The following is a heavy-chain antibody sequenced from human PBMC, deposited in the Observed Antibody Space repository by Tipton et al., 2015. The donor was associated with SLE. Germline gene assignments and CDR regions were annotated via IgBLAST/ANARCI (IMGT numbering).Heavy chain of an antibody. D-gene: IGHD2-2*01. CDR3: ARGYCSSTSCPYYYYMDV. CDR2: ISAYNGKT. CDR1: GYTFTTYR. Sequence: QSGAEVKKPGASVKVSCKASGYTFTTYRLSWVRQAPGQGLEWMGWISAYNGKTNYAQRLQDRVTMTTDTSTSTAYMELRSLRSDDTAVYYCARGYCSSTSCPYYYYMDVWGKGTTVTVSS. V-gene: IGHV1-18*01. J-gene: IGHJ6*03.